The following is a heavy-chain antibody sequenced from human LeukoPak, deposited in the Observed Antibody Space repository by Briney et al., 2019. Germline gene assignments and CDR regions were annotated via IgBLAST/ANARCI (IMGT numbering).Heavy chain of an antibody. V-gene: IGHV3-23*01. D-gene: IGHD3-22*01. Sequence: GRSLRLSCAASGFTFSSYAMSWVRQAPGKGLEWVSAISGSGGSTYYADSVKGRFTISRDNSKNTLYLQMNSLRAEDTAVYYCAKDASYYDSSGSYYFDYWGQGTLVTVSS. CDR3: AKDASYYDSSGSYYFDY. CDR2: ISGSGGST. CDR1: GFTFSSYA. J-gene: IGHJ4*02.